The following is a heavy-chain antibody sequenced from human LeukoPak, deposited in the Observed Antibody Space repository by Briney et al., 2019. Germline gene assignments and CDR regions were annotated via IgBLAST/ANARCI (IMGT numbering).Heavy chain of an antibody. Sequence: SETLSLTCTVSGGSISSYYWSWIRQPAGKGLEWIGRIHTSGGTNYNPSLKSRVTISVDTSKNQFSLKLSSVTAADTAVYYCARVRLASNYYYYYMDVWGKGTTVTVSS. J-gene: IGHJ6*03. CDR1: GGSISSYY. CDR3: ARVRLASNYYYYYMDV. D-gene: IGHD3-22*01. CDR2: IHTSGGT. V-gene: IGHV4-4*07.